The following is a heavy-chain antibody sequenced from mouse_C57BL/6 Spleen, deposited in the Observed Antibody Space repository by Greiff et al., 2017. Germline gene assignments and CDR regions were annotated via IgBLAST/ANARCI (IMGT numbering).Heavy chain of an antibody. V-gene: IGHV1-64*01. J-gene: IGHJ3*01. CDR3: ARPIADYDGQQFAY. Sequence: QVQLQQPGAELVKPGASVKLSCKASGYTFTSYWMHWVKQRPGQGLEWIGMIHPNSGSTNYNEKFKSKATLTVDKSSSTAYMQLSSLTSEDSAVYDCARPIADYDGQQFAYWGQVTLVTVSA. D-gene: IGHD2-4*01. CDR2: IHPNSGST. CDR1: GYTFTSYW.